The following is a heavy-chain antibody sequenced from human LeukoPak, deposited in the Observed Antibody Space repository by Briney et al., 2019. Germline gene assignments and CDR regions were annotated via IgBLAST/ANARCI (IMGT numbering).Heavy chain of an antibody. Sequence: ASVKVSCKASGYTFTSYGISWVRQAPGQGLEWMGWISANNGDTGYPPNLQDRVTMTTDTYTSTAYMELRSLRSDDTAMYYCARESHETREDYWGQGTLVTVSS. J-gene: IGHJ4*02. V-gene: IGHV1-18*01. CDR3: ARESHETREDY. CDR1: GYTFTSYG. D-gene: IGHD1-1*01. CDR2: ISANNGDT.